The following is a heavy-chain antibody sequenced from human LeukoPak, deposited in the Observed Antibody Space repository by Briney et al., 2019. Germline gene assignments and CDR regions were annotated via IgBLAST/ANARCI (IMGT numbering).Heavy chain of an antibody. J-gene: IGHJ4*02. D-gene: IGHD3-10*01. CDR1: GGSISSHY. CDR3: ARHGVGRGGDFDY. Sequence: PSETLSLTCTVSGGSISSHYWSWIRQPPGKGLEWIGYIYYSGSTKYNPSLKSRVTISVDTSKNQFSLKLSSVTAADTAVYFCARHGVGRGGDFDYWGQGTLVTVSS. V-gene: IGHV4-59*08. CDR2: IYYSGST.